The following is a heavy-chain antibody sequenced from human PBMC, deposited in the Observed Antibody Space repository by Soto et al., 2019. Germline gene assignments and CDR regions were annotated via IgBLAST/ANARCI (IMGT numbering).Heavy chain of an antibody. CDR3: ARQLYFSIRRPQKSTLFPVRRSSDL. CDR1: GGSITSSSYY. Sequence: SETLSLTCTVSGGSITSSSYYWGWIRQPPGKGLEWIGSIYYSGSTYYNPSLKSRVTISVDTSKNQFSLKLSSVTAADTAVYYCARQLYFSIRRPQKSTLFPVRRSSDL. J-gene: IGHJ2*01. D-gene: IGHD2-2*01. CDR2: IYYSGST. V-gene: IGHV4-39*01.